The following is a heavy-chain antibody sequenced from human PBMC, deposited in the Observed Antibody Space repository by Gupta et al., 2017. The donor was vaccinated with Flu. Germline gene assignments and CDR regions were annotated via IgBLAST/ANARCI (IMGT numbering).Heavy chain of an antibody. CDR2: IKSKTDGGTT. J-gene: IGHJ4*02. Sequence: EVQLVESGGGLVKPGGSLRLSCAASGFTFSNAWMSWVRQAPGKGLEWVGRIKSKTDGGTTDYAAPVKGRFTISRDDSKNTLYLQMNRLNTEDTAVYYCTTEAAYSSSWYGFDYWGQGTLVTVSS. V-gene: IGHV3-15*01. CDR1: GFTFSNAW. CDR3: TTEAAYSSSWYGFDY. D-gene: IGHD6-13*01.